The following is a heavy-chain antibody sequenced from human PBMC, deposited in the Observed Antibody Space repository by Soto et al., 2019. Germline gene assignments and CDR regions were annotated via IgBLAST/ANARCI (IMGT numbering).Heavy chain of an antibody. CDR1: GGTFSSYA. Sequence: SVKVSCKASGGTFSSYAISWVRQAPGQGLEWMGGIIPIFGTANYAQKFQGRVTITADKSTSTAYMELSSLRSGDTAVYYCAKERLSAPTQPYWFDPWGQGTLVTVSS. CDR3: AKERLSAPTQPYWFDP. J-gene: IGHJ5*02. CDR2: IIPIFGTA. V-gene: IGHV1-69*06.